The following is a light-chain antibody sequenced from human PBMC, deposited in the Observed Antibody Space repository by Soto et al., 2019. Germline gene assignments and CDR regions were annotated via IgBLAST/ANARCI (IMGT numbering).Light chain of an antibody. CDR1: QSVSIN. CDR3: QQCKDWPLT. V-gene: IGKV3-15*01. CDR2: GAS. Sequence: EIVLTQSPAPVSLSPVEIAPLSFGASQSVSINLAWFQQKPGQAPRLLIYGASTRATGIPARFSGSGSGTEFTLTISSLQSEDFAVYYCQQCKDWPLTFGGGTKVDIK. J-gene: IGKJ4*01.